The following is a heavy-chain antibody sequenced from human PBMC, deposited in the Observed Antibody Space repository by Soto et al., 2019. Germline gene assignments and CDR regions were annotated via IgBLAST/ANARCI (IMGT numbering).Heavy chain of an antibody. CDR1: GGSISSYY. Sequence: SETLSLTCTVSGGSISSYYWSWIRQPPGKGLEWIGYIYYSGSTNYNPSLKSRVTISVDTSKNQFSLKLSSVTAADTAVYYCARDRAHPDYVWGSYRYYFDYWGQGTLVTVSS. V-gene: IGHV4-59*01. D-gene: IGHD3-16*02. J-gene: IGHJ4*02. CDR2: IYYSGST. CDR3: ARDRAHPDYVWGSYRYYFDY.